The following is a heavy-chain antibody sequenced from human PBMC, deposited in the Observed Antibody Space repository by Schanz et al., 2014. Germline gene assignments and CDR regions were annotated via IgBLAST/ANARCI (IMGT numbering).Heavy chain of an antibody. J-gene: IGHJ4*02. Sequence: QLVGSGGGLIQPGGSLRLSCAASGFTFRDYYMSWIRQAPGKGLEWVSDISSGSSYANYADSVKGRFTISRDNAKNSLYLQMNSLRAGDTAVYYCARGTDWNLHYWGQGALVTVSS. CDR3: ARGTDWNLHY. V-gene: IGHV3-11*06. CDR1: GFTFRDYY. D-gene: IGHD1-1*01. CDR2: ISSGSSYA.